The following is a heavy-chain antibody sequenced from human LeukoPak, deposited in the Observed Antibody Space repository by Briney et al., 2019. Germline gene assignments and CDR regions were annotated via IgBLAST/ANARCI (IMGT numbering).Heavy chain of an antibody. V-gene: IGHV1-8*01. CDR3: ARGEKTYCSSTSCYGYYYYYMDV. J-gene: IGHJ6*03. CDR1: GYTFTSYD. D-gene: IGHD2-2*01. CDR2: MNPNSGNT. Sequence: GASVKVSCKASGYTFTSYDINWVRQATGQGLEWMGWMNPNSGNTGYAQKFQGRVTMTRNTSISTAYMELSSLRSEDTAVYYCARGEKTYCSSTSCYGYYYYYMDVWGKGTTVTISS.